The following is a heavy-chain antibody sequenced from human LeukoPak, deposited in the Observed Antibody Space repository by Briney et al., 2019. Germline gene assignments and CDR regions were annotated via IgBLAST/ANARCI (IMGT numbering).Heavy chain of an antibody. CDR1: GYTFTSYA. Sequence: GASVKVSCKASGYTFTSYAMHWVRQAPGQRLEWMGWINAGNGNTKYSQKFQGRVTITRDTSASTAYMELRSLRSDDTAVYYCARGRGDSSFAFDYWGQGTLVTVSS. V-gene: IGHV1-3*01. J-gene: IGHJ4*02. D-gene: IGHD6-6*01. CDR3: ARGRGDSSFAFDY. CDR2: INAGNGNT.